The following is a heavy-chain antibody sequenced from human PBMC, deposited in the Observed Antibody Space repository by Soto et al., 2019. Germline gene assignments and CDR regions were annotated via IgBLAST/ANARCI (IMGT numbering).Heavy chain of an antibody. J-gene: IGHJ6*02. CDR1: GGSISSYY. Sequence: PSETLSLTCTVSGGSISSYYWSWIRQPAGKGLEWIGRIYTSGSTNYNPSLKSRDVMSVDTFKNPLSLKLSSVTAADTAVYYRARDTGYCSGGSYLAEPYDYYSGMDCLGQVTTVTVAS. CDR3: ARDTGYCSGGSYLAEPYDYYSGMDC. V-gene: IGHV4-4*07. D-gene: IGHD2-15*01. CDR2: IYTSGST.